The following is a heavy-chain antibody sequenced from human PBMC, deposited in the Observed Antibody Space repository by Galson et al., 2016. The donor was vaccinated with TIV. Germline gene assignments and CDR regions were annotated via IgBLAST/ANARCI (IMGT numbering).Heavy chain of an antibody. D-gene: IGHD5-18*01. J-gene: IGHJ6*02. V-gene: IGHV1-69*01. Sequence: SCKASGGTFSNYAFSWVRQAPGQGLEWMGGISPMLDTTNYAQKFQGRVTITADESTSTVYMELSSLRSEDTAVYYCAKDRNTAFDTYSYYYGMDVWGQGTTVTVSS. CDR3: AKDRNTAFDTYSYYYGMDV. CDR1: GGTFSNYA. CDR2: ISPMLDTT.